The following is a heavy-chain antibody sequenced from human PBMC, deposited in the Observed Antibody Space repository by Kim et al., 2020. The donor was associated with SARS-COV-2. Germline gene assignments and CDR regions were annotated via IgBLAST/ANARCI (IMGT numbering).Heavy chain of an antibody. D-gene: IGHD2-2*01. Sequence: SETLSLTCTVSGGSISSYYWSWIRQPPGKGLEWIGYIYYSGSTKYNPSLKSRVTISVDTSKNQFSLKLSSVTAADTAVYYCARGAGYQVLFDYYYYGMDVWGQGTTVTVSS. CDR1: GGSISSYY. CDR2: IYYSGST. CDR3: ARGAGYQVLFDYYYYGMDV. V-gene: IGHV4-59*01. J-gene: IGHJ6*02.